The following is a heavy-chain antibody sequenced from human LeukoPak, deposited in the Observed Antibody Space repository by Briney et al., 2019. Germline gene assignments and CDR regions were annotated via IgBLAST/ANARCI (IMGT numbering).Heavy chain of an antibody. J-gene: IGHJ4*02. CDR2: ITGDSDST. V-gene: IGHV3-23*01. Sequence: PGGSLRLSCAASGFTFSSYEMNWVRQAPGKGLEWVSTITGDSDSTYYTDSVKGRFTISRDNSKNALYLQMNSLRDEDTAVYYCAKDRYGDYDFDYWGQGTLVTVSS. CDR1: GFTFSSYE. D-gene: IGHD4-17*01. CDR3: AKDRYGDYDFDY.